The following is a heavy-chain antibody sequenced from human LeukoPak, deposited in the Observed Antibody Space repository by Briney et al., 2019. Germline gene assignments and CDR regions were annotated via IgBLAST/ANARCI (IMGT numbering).Heavy chain of an antibody. CDR1: GFTFSSYE. CDR3: ARRRQSYYFDY. D-gene: IGHD3-16*02. V-gene: IGHV3-48*03. CDR2: ISSSGSTI. J-gene: IGHJ4*02. Sequence: GGSLRPSCAASGFTFSSYEMNWVRQAPGKGLEWVSYISSSGSTIYYADSVKGRFTISRDNAKNSLYLQMNSLRAEDTAVYYCARRRQSYYFDYWGQGTLVTVSS.